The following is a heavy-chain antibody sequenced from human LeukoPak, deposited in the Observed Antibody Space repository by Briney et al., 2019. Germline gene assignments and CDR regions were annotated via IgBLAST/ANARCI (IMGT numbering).Heavy chain of an antibody. D-gene: IGHD3-16*01. CDR3: ARDLPSTMLTFGGGDY. CDR1: GYTFTDYY. CDR2: INPNSGGT. Sequence: ASVKVSCKASGYTFTDYYMHWVRQAPGQGLEWMGWINPNSGGTNYAQKFQGRVTMTRDTSISTAYMELSRLRSDDTAVYYCARDLPSTMLTFGGGDYWGQGTLVTVSS. V-gene: IGHV1-2*02. J-gene: IGHJ4*02.